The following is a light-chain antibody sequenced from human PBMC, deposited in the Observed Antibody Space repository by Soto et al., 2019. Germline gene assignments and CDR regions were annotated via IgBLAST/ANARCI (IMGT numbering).Light chain of an antibody. CDR2: AAS. CDR3: QQCYSSPRT. CDR1: QRISTY. J-gene: IGKJ1*01. Sequence: DIQMTQSPSTLSAGVGDRVTITCRASQRISTYLNWYQQKPGKAPTLLIYAASSLQSGVPSRFSGGGSGTDFTLTINTLQPDDLATYFCQQCYSSPRTFGQGTKVEIK. V-gene: IGKV1-39*01.